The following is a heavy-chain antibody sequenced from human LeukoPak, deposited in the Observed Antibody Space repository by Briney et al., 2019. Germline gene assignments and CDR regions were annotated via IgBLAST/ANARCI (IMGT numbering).Heavy chain of an antibody. CDR1: GFTFSSYA. V-gene: IGHV3-23*01. D-gene: IGHD3-3*01. CDR3: AKAQIFGVVIIPGGFDY. CDR2: ISGSGGST. Sequence: GGSLRPSCAASGFTFSSYAMSWVRQAPGKGLEWVSAISGSGGSTYYADSVKGRFTISRDNSKNTLYLQMNSLRAEDTAVYYCAKAQIFGVVIIPGGFDYWGQGTLVTVSS. J-gene: IGHJ4*02.